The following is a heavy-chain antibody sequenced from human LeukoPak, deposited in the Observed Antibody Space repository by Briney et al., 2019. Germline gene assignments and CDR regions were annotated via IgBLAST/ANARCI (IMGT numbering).Heavy chain of an antibody. V-gene: IGHV3-48*01. Sequence: GGSLRLSCAASGSAFSSYSMNWVRQAPGKGLEWLSYISPGTTTIYYADSVKGRFTISRDNAKNSLYLQMNSLRAEDTAVYYCARTRGDYDFWSGYYLQYYGMDVWGQGTTVTVSS. CDR1: GSAFSSYS. D-gene: IGHD3-3*01. J-gene: IGHJ6*02. CDR2: ISPGTTTI. CDR3: ARTRGDYDFWSGYYLQYYGMDV.